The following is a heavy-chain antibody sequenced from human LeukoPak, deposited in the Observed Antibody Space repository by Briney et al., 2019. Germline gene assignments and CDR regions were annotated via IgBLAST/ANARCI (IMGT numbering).Heavy chain of an antibody. CDR2: MNPNSGNT. CDR3: ATRAYVDTAMVRQAFDI. D-gene: IGHD5-18*01. J-gene: IGHJ3*02. CDR1: GYTFTSYD. V-gene: IGHV1-8*01. Sequence: GASVKVSCKASGYTFTSYDINWVRQATGQGLEWTGWMNPNSGNTGYAQKFQGRVTMTRNTSISTAYMELSSLRSEDTAVYYCATRAYVDTAMVRQAFDIWGQGTMVTVSS.